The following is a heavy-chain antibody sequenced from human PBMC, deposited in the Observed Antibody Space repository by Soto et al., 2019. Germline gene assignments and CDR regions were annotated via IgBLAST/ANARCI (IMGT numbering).Heavy chain of an antibody. CDR3: TRGFGATLGAFDI. Sequence: GGSLRLSCTASGFTFDDYALSWFRQAPGKGLEWVGFIRSKAYGGTTEYAASVKGRFTFSRDDSESIAYLQMNSLKTEDTAVYYCTRGFGATLGAFDIWGQGTMVTVSS. CDR1: GFTFDDYA. V-gene: IGHV3-49*03. J-gene: IGHJ3*02. D-gene: IGHD3-10*01. CDR2: IRSKAYGGTT.